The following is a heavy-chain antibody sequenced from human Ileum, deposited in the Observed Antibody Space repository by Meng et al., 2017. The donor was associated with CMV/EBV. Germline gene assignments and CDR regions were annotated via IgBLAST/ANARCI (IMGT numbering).Heavy chain of an antibody. J-gene: IGHJ6*02. Sequence: SETLSLTCTVSGGSVSSGSYYWSWIRQPPGKGLEWIGYIYYSGSTNYNPSLKSRVTISVDTSKNQFSLKLSSVTAADTAVYYCARDDGYYYSGIDVWGQGTTVTVSS. CDR2: IYYSGST. V-gene: IGHV4-61*01. CDR3: ARDDGYYYSGIDV. CDR1: GGSVSSGSYY.